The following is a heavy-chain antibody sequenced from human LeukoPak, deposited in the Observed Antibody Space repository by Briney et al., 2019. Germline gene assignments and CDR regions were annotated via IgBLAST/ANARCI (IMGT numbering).Heavy chain of an antibody. CDR1: GFTFSGSA. Sequence: PGGSLSLSCAASGFTFSGSALHWVRQASGKGWVRVRRIRSTDSGYATAYAASMNDSFTISRDDSKNTPYLQMDSLKTEETAVYYCTGNYYGSGSYADFDYWGQGTLVTVSS. CDR3: TGNYYGSGSYADFDY. D-gene: IGHD3-10*01. J-gene: IGHJ4*02. CDR2: IRSTDSGYAT. V-gene: IGHV3-73*01.